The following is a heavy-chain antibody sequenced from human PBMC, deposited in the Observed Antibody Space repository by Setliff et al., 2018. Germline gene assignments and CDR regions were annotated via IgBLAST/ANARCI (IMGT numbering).Heavy chain of an antibody. CDR2: ISAYNGNT. V-gene: IGHV1-18*01. CDR3: ARVQWEIAVKFHYNRMDV. Sequence: ASVKVSCKASGYTFTSYGITWVRQAPGQGLEWMGWISAYNGNTNYAPNLQGRVTISADESRTAVYMELSSLRFDDTAVYYCARVQWEIAVKFHYNRMDVWGEGTQVTVSS. J-gene: IGHJ6*04. D-gene: IGHD1-26*01. CDR1: GYTFTSYG.